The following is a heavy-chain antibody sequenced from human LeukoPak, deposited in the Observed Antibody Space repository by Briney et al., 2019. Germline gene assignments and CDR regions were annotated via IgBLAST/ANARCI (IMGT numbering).Heavy chain of an antibody. J-gene: IGHJ4*02. CDR2: IRDDGSTR. CDR3: AKVPHSWGLFDS. D-gene: IGHD3-16*01. Sequence: GGSLRLSCAASGFTFSRYGLHWVRQAPGKGLEWVAFIRDDGSTRYYADSVKGRFTVSRDNSKNTLYLQMDSLRTEDTAAYYCAKVPHSWGLFDSWGQGTLVTVSS. V-gene: IGHV3-30*02. CDR1: GFTFSRYG.